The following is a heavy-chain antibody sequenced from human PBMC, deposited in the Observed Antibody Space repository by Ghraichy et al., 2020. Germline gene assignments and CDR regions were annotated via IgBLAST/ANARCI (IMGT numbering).Heavy chain of an antibody. CDR2: INHSGST. Sequence: SQTLSLTCAVYGGYFSGYYWSWIRQPPGKGLEWIGEINHSGSTNYNPSLKSRVTISVDTSKNQFSLTLSSVTAADTAVYYCARGRGLRKYYYYGMDVWGQGTTVTVSS. CDR1: GGYFSGYY. CDR3: ARGRGLRKYYYYGMDV. V-gene: IGHV4-34*01. D-gene: IGHD4-17*01. J-gene: IGHJ6*02.